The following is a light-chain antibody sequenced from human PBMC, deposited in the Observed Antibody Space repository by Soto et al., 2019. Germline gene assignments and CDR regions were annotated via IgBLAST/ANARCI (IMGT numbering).Light chain of an antibody. V-gene: IGLV2-23*01. CDR1: STDVGSYTF. Sequence: QSALTQPASVSGSPGQSITISCSGTSTDVGSYTFVSWYQRHPGKAPRLIIYEGTKRPSGVSNRFSGSKSANTASLTISGLQADDEADYYCCASARGNSFVFGXXTXXTXL. CDR2: EGT. J-gene: IGLJ1*01. CDR3: CASARGNSFV.